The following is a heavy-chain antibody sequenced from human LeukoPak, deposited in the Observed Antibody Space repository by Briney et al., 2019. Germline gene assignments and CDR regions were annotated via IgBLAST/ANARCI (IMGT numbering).Heavy chain of an antibody. CDR2: IYHSGST. V-gene: IGHV4-38-2*02. Sequence: SETLSLTCAVSGYSISSGYYWGWIRQPPGKGLEWIGSIYHSGSTYYNPSLKSRVTISVDTSKNHFSLKLSSVTAADTAVYYCARDHQGGYYDSSGYYNWFDPWGQGTLVTVSS. CDR1: GYSISSGYY. J-gene: IGHJ5*02. CDR3: ARDHQGGYYDSSGYYNWFDP. D-gene: IGHD3-22*01.